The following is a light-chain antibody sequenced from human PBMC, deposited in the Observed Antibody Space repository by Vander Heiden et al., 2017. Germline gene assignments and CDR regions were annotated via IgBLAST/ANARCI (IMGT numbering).Light chain of an antibody. CDR3: QQRANWPPEYT. J-gene: IGKJ2*01. CDR2: DAS. Sequence: EVVLTQSPATLSLSPGERATLSCRASEGVSRYLAWYQQKPGQAPRLLIYDASNRASGIPARFSGSGSGTDFTLTISTLEPEDFAVYYWQQRANWPPEYTFGQGTKLEI. CDR1: EGVSRY. V-gene: IGKV3-11*01.